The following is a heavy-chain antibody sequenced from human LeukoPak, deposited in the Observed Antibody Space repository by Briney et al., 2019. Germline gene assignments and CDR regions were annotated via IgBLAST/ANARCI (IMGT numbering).Heavy chain of an antibody. CDR1: GYSIGSGYY. J-gene: IGHJ6*03. Sequence: SETLSLTCTVSGYSIGSGYYWGWIRQPPGKGLEWIGSIYHSGSTYYNPSLKSRVTISVDTSKNQFSLKLSSVTAADTAVYYCARSYYYYYMDVWGKGTTVTVSS. CDR2: IYHSGST. V-gene: IGHV4-38-2*02. CDR3: ARSYYYYYMDV.